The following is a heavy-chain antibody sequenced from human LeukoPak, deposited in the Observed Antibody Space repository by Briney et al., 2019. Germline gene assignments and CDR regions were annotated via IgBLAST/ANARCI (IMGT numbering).Heavy chain of an antibody. D-gene: IGHD3-10*01. V-gene: IGHV1-8*01. CDR3: ARDFGPAAKDY. Sequence: ASVKVSCKASGYTFTSYDFNWVRQATGQGLEWMGWMNPNSGNTGYAQKFQGRVTMTRDTSISTAYMELSRLRSDDTAVYYCARDFGPAAKDYWGQGTLVTVSS. CDR1: GYTFTSYD. CDR2: MNPNSGNT. J-gene: IGHJ4*02.